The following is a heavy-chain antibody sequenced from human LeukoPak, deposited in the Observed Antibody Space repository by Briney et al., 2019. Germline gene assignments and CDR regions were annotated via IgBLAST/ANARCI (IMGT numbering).Heavy chain of an antibody. CDR3: ASESGIAAAGSFDY. V-gene: IGHV3-30*04. CDR2: ISYDGSNK. Sequence: PGGSLRLSCAASGFTFSSYAMHWVRQAPGKGLEWVAVISYDGSNKYYADSVKGRFTISRDNSKNTLYLQMNSLRAEDTAVYYCASESGIAAAGSFDYWGQGTLVTVSS. CDR1: GFTFSSYA. J-gene: IGHJ4*02. D-gene: IGHD6-13*01.